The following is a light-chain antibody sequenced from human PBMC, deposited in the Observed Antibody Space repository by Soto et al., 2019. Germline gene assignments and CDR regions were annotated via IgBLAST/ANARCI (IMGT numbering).Light chain of an antibody. CDR1: SGHSNYA. CDR3: QTWGSGIVV. CDR2: LNSDGSH. J-gene: IGLJ2*01. V-gene: IGLV4-69*01. Sequence: QPVLTQSPSASASLGASVKLTCTLSSGHSNYAIAWHQQQSEKGPRYLMKLNSDGSHSKGDGIPDRFSGSSSGAERYLTISSRQSEDEADYYCQTWGSGIVVFGGGTQLTVL.